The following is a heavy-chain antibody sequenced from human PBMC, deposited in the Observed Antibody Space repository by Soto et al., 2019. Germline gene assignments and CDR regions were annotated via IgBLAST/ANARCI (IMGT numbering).Heavy chain of an antibody. V-gene: IGHV3-30*18. CDR1: GFTLSCCG. CDR3: AKEQSSGFYRVVDY. J-gene: IGHJ4*02. D-gene: IGHD6-19*01. CDR2: ITYDGSEI. Sequence: QVQVVESGGGVVQPGRSLRLSCAASGFTLSCCGMHWVRQAPGKGLEWVGVITYDGSEIHYGDSVKGRFTISRDSSENTVYLQMNSLRVEDSAVYYCAKEQSSGFYRVVDYWGQGTLVPVSP.